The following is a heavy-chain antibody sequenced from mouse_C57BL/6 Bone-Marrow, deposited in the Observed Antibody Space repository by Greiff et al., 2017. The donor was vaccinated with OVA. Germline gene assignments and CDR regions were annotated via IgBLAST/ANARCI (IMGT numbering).Heavy chain of an antibody. CDR1: GYTFTSYW. CDR3: ARPHYCGSSFYYAMDD. J-gene: IGHJ4*01. D-gene: IGHD1-1*01. V-gene: IGHV1-50*01. CDR2: IDPSDSYT. Sequence: QVQLQQPGAELVKPGASVKLSCKASGYTFTSYWMQWVKQRPGQGLEWIGEIDPSDSYTNYNQKFKGKATLTVDTSSSTAYMQLSSLTSEDSAVYYWARPHYCGSSFYYAMDDWGQGTSVTVSS.